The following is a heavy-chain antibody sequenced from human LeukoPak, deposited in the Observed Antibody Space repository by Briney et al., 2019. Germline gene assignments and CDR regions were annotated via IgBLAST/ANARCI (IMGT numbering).Heavy chain of an antibody. J-gene: IGHJ4*02. CDR2: INQSGIT. CDR3: ARGSHRAWEVLLD. D-gene: IGHD3-10*01. V-gene: IGHV4-34*01. Sequence: SETLSLTCAVYGGSFNYYWSWIRQPPGKGLEWIGDINQSGITNYDPSLKSRVTISIDTSKNQLSLKVTSVTAADTAAYYCARGSHRAWEVLLDWGQGTLVTVSS. CDR1: GGSFNYY.